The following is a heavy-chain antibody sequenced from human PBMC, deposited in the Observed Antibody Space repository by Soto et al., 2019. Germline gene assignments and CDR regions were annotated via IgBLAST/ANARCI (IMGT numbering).Heavy chain of an antibody. CDR2: LFYSGAT. D-gene: IGHD3-16*02. Sequence: QVQLVQSGPGLVKPSETLSLTCTVSSGSVKNSTSYWGWIRQPPGKGLQWIASLFYSGATYYNPSLKGRLTISVDTSKTHLSLSLTSLTAADTAVYYCARHRYSNTGPYWYFALWGRGTLVTVTS. CDR1: SGSVKNSTSY. CDR3: ARHRYSNTGPYWYFAL. J-gene: IGHJ2*01. V-gene: IGHV4-39*01.